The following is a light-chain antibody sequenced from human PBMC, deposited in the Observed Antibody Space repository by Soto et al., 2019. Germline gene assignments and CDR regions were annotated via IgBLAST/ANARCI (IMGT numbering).Light chain of an antibody. V-gene: IGLV2-8*01. J-gene: IGLJ3*02. CDR1: SSDVGAYKY. Sequence: QSALTQPPSASGSPGQSVTISCTGTSSDVGAYKYVSWYQQYPGKAPKLMIYEVTKRPSGVPDRFSGSKSGNTASLTVSGLQAEDETDDDCTSYVGNDIWVFGGGTKLAVL. CDR3: TSYVGNDIWV. CDR2: EVT.